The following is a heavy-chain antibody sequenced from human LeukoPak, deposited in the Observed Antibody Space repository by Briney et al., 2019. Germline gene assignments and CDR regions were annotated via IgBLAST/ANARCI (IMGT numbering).Heavy chain of an antibody. CDR2: IRYDGSDK. Sequence: GGSLRLSCAASGFNFSNYDMHWLRQAPGKGLEWVAFIRYDGSDKYYADSVKGRFTISRDNSKNTLYLQMNSLRTGDTAVYYCAKGDTSWGQGTLVTVSS. J-gene: IGHJ5*02. CDR1: GFNFSNYD. V-gene: IGHV3-30*02. CDR3: AKGDTS. D-gene: IGHD2-21*02.